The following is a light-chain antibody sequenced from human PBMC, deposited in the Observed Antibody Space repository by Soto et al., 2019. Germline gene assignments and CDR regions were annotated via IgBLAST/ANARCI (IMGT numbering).Light chain of an antibody. V-gene: IGKV3-15*01. CDR3: QHYNSYSEA. J-gene: IGKJ1*01. CDR2: GAS. CDR1: QSVSSN. Sequence: EIVMTHSPATLSVSPGGRATLSCRASQSVSSNLAWYQQKPGQAPRLLIYGASTRATGVPARFSGSVSGTDFTLTISSLQPDDFATYYCQHYNSYSEAFGQGTKV.